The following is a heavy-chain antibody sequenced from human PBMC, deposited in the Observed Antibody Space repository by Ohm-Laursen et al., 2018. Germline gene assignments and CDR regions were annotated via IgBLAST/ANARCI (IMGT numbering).Heavy chain of an antibody. CDR1: GLTSSDYY. J-gene: IGHJ6*02. V-gene: IGHV3-11*01. CDR3: AKDDCSGGSCYYGMDV. CDR2: ISSSGSTI. Sequence: GSLRLSCAASGLTSSDYYMRWIRQAPGKGLECVSYISSSGSTIYYADSVKGRFTISRDNAKNSLYLQMNSLRAEDTALYYCAKDDCSGGSCYYGMDVWGQGTTVTVSS. D-gene: IGHD2-15*01.